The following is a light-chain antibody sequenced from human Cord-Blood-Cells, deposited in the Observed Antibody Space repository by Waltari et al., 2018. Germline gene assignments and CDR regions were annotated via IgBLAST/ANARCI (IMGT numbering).Light chain of an antibody. CDR1: QSVSSSY. Sequence: EIVLTQSPGTLSLSPGERATLSCRASQSVSSSYLAWYQQKPGQAPRLLIYGASSRATGIPDRFSGSGSGTDFTLTISRLEPEDFAVYYCQQYCSSPPYTFGQETKLEIK. CDR3: QQYCSSPPYT. V-gene: IGKV3-20*01. CDR2: GAS. J-gene: IGKJ2*01.